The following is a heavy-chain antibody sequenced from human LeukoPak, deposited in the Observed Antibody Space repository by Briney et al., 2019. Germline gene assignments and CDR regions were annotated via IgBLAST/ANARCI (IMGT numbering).Heavy chain of an antibody. J-gene: IGHJ5*02. CDR3: ARGAYGSGSYGDNWFDP. V-gene: IGHV3-66*01. CDR1: GLTVSSNY. CDR2: IYSGGST. D-gene: IGHD3-10*01. Sequence: GSLRLSCAASGLTVSSNYMSWVRQAPGKGLEWVSVIYSGGSTYYADSVKGRFTISRDNSKNTLYLQMNSLRAEDTAVYYCARGAYGSGSYGDNWFDPWGQGTLVTVSS.